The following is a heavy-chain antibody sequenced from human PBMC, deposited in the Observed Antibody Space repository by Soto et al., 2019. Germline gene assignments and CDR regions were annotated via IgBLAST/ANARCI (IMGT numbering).Heavy chain of an antibody. D-gene: IGHD3-3*01. CDR2: MNPNSGNT. V-gene: IGHV1-8*01. CDR3: ARRNRYYDFWSGINYYYYYMDV. Sequence: ASVKVSWKASGYTFTSYDINWVRQATRQGLEWMGWMNPNSGNTGYAQKFQGRVTVTRNTSISTAYMELSSLRSEDTAVYYCARRNRYYDFWSGINYYYYYMDVWGKGTTVTVSS. CDR1: GYTFTSYD. J-gene: IGHJ6*03.